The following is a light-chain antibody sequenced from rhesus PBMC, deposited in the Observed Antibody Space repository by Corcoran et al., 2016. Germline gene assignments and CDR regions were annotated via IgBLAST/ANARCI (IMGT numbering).Light chain of an antibody. Sequence: DIQMTQSPSSLSASVGDRVTITCRASKGISDYLSWYQQKPGKAPKRLIYAASSLESGVPSRLSGSGSGTEFTLTISSLQPEDFAAYYCLQGYSTPFTFGPGTKLDIK. V-gene: IGKV1-36*02. J-gene: IGKJ3*01. CDR3: LQGYSTPFT. CDR2: AAS. CDR1: KGISDY.